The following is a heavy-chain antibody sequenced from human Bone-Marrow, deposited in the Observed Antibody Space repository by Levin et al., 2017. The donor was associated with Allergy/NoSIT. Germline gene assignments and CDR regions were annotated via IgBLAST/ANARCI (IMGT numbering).Heavy chain of an antibody. D-gene: IGHD6-19*01. CDR2: MYIGDSDI. J-gene: IGHJ4*02. CDR3: ARLIPSDWYLDY. Sequence: GESLKISCKASGYNFADFWIAWVRQMPGKGLEWMGFMYIGDSDIRYSPSFQGQVTFSADKSINTAYLQWNTLKASDTAKYYCARLIPSDWYLDYWGQGTLVTVSS. CDR1: GYNFADFW. V-gene: IGHV5-51*01.